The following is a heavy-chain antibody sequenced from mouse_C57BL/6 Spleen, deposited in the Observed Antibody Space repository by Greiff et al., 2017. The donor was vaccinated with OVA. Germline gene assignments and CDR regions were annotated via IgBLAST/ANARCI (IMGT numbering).Heavy chain of an antibody. CDR1: GYTFTSYD. CDR3: AREGVSSYMDV. J-gene: IGHJ1*03. CDR2: IYPRDGST. V-gene: IGHV1-85*01. Sequence: LVESGPELVKPGASVKLSCKASGYTFTSYDINWVKQRPGQGLEWIGWIYPRDGSTTYNEKFKGKATLTVDTSSTTTYMEADGLTSYDSAVYFCAREGVSSYMDVGGKGTSVTVSS.